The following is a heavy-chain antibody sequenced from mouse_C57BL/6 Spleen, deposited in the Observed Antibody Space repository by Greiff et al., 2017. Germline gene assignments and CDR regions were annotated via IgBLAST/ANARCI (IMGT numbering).Heavy chain of an antibody. Sequence: EVKVVESGGGLVKPGGSLKLSCAASGFTFSDYGMHWVRQAPEKGLEWVAYISSGSSTIYYADTVKGRFTISRDNAKNTLFLQMTSLRSEDTAMYYCARGLEFDYWGQGTTLTVSS. CDR2: ISSGSSTI. V-gene: IGHV5-17*01. D-gene: IGHD2-2*01. CDR1: GFTFSDYG. CDR3: ARGLEFDY. J-gene: IGHJ2*01.